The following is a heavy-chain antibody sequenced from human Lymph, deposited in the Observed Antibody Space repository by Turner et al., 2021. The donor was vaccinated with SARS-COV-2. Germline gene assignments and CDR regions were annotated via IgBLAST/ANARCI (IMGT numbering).Heavy chain of an antibody. CDR1: GGSISSSSYY. V-gene: IGHV4-39*01. Sequence: QLQLQESGPGLVKPSETLSLTCTVSGGSISSSSYYWGWIRQPPGKGLEWIGSIYYRGSTYYNPPLKSRVTISVDTSKNQFSLKLSSVTAADTAVYYCASNYDILTGYYTRNWFDPWGQGTLVTVSS. CDR3: ASNYDILTGYYTRNWFDP. J-gene: IGHJ5*02. CDR2: IYYRGST. D-gene: IGHD3-9*01.